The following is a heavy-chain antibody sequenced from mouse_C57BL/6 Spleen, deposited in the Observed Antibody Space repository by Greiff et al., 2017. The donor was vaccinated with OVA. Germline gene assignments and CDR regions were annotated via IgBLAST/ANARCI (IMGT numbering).Heavy chain of an antibody. V-gene: IGHV1-61*01. Sequence: QVQLQQSGAELVRPGSSVKLSCKASGYTFTSYWMDWVKQRPGQGLEWIGNIYPSDSETHYNQKFKDKATLTVDKSSSTAYMQLSSLTSEDSAVYYCATDYYGTSLAYWGQGTLVTVSA. J-gene: IGHJ3*01. D-gene: IGHD1-1*01. CDR2: IYPSDSET. CDR3: ATDYYGTSLAY. CDR1: GYTFTSYW.